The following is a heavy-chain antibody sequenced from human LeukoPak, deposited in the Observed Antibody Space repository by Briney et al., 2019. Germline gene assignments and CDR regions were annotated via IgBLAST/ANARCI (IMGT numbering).Heavy chain of an antibody. V-gene: IGHV5-10-1*01. D-gene: IGHD3-10*01. CDR2: IDPSDSYT. CDR1: GYIFTSYW. Sequence: GEPMPFSCQCSGYIFTSYWISWVRQMPGTGLVWMGRIDPSDSYTNYSPSFQGHVTISADKSISTAYLQWSSLKASDTATYYCAARIRGVILSEDAFDIWGQGTTVTVSS. CDR3: AARIRGVILSEDAFDI. J-gene: IGHJ3*02.